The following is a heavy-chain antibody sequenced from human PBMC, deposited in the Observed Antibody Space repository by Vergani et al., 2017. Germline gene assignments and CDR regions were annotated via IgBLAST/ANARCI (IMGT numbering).Heavy chain of an antibody. CDR3: AKGMTVTRTPDY. CDR2: ISVSGGST. V-gene: IGHV3-23*01. CDR1: GFTFSSYA. Sequence: EVQLLESGGGLVQPGGSLRLSCAASGFTFSSYAMSWVRQAPGKGLEWVSAISVSGGSTYYADCVKGRFTIARENSKNTLYLQMNSLRAEDTAVYYCAKGMTVTRTPDYWSQATLVTVSP. J-gene: IGHJ4*02. D-gene: IGHD4-17*01.